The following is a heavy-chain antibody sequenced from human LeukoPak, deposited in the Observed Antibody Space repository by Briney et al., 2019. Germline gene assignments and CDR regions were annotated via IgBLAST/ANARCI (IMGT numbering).Heavy chain of an antibody. V-gene: IGHV3-21*06. CDR1: GLTFSTSG. J-gene: IGHJ4*02. D-gene: IGHD1-14*01. CDR3: ATETNGRHYDY. CDR2: IGPTGSDR. Sequence: GGSLRLSCTASGLTFSTSGFNWVRQAPVEGLEWVASIGPTGSDRYHADSIKGRFTISRDNANNFLYLQMNSLRAEDTAVYYCATETNGRHYDYWGQGTLLTVSS.